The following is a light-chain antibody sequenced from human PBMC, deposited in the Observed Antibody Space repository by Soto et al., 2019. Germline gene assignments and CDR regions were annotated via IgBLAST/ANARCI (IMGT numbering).Light chain of an antibody. Sequence: QSVLTHPPSVSGSPGQSITISCTGTSSGVCGYTSVSWYRQDPRKAPKHLIYDVTNRPSGASNRCSGPKAGNTASLTISGLQAEDEADYYCSSFTSSIAYVYRTGTKVTVL. V-gene: IGLV2-14*01. CDR3: SSFTSSIAYV. J-gene: IGLJ1*01. CDR2: DVT. CDR1: SSGVCGYTS.